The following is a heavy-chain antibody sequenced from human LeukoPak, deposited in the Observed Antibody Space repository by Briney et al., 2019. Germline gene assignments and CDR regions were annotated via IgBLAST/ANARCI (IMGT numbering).Heavy chain of an antibody. CDR2: ISYDGGNI. CDR1: GFTYQYYA. CDR3: ARDPPFGSGWSQNYFDY. J-gene: IGHJ4*02. Sequence: GGSLRLSCAPSGFTYQYYALRWLRQAPGKGLEWVALISYDGGNIYYTDSVQGRFTISRDNSNKILYLQMNSLSLEDTAVYYGARDPPFGSGWSQNYFDYWSQGTLVTVSS. V-gene: IGHV3-30*04. D-gene: IGHD6-19*01.